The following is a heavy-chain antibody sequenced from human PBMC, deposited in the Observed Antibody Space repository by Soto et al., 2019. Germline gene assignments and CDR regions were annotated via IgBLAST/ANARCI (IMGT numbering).Heavy chain of an antibody. Sequence: QVPLVQSGAEVKKPGASVKVSCKASGYTFTSYGISWVRQAPGQGLEWMGWISAYNGNTNYAQKLQGRVTMTTDTSTSTAYMELRSLRSDDTAVYYCARDGYCSGGSCYRGIRILDYWGQGTLVTVSS. D-gene: IGHD2-15*01. CDR2: ISAYNGNT. V-gene: IGHV1-18*01. CDR1: GYTFTSYG. J-gene: IGHJ4*02. CDR3: ARDGYCSGGSCYRGIRILDY.